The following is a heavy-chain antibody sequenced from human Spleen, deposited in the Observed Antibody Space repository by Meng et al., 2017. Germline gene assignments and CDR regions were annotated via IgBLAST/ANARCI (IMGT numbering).Heavy chain of an antibody. CDR3: VRSSAWVRTGFDP. D-gene: IGHD6-19*01. V-gene: IGHV4-39*01. Sequence: QPQLQESGPGLVRPSAALSLPCSVSGGSISTSGYYWGWIRQPPGKGLEWIGSIGHSGFTYYPPSLKSRFTVSIDTSRDQFPLWPTSVTAAYTAVYYCVRSSAWVRTGFDPWGQGTLVTVSS. J-gene: IGHJ5*02. CDR2: IGHSGFT. CDR1: GGSISTSGYY.